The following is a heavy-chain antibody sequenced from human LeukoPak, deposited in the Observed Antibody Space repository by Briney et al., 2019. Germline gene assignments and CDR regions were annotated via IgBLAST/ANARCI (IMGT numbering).Heavy chain of an antibody. CDR2: ISGSGGST. J-gene: IGHJ4*02. CDR3: AKDLNSYSY. Sequence: GGSLRLSCAASGFIFSDYSMGWVRQAPGKGLEWVSAISGSGGSTYYADSVKGRFTISRDNSKNTLYLQMNSLRAEDTAVYYCAKDLNSYSYWGQGTLVTVSS. V-gene: IGHV3-23*01. D-gene: IGHD1-26*01. CDR1: GFIFSDYS.